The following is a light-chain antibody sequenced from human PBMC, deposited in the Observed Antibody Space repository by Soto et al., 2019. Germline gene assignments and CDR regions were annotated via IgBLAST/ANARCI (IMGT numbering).Light chain of an antibody. CDR1: QSITSNK. CDR3: QQYGSTPRT. V-gene: IGKV3-20*01. CDR2: GAS. J-gene: IGKJ2*01. Sequence: ENVLTQSPGTLSLSPGERATFSCRASQSITSNKLAWYQQKPGQAPRLLIYGASSRATAIPDRFSGSGSGTDFTLTIGRLEAKDAAVYYCQQYGSTPRTFGQGTKLEI.